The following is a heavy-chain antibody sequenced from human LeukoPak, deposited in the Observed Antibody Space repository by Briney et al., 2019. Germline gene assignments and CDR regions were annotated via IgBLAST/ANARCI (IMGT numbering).Heavy chain of an antibody. CDR2: ISYDGSNE. CDR3: ARVSYSSSWYPDYYYYYMDV. V-gene: IGHV3-30*04. J-gene: IGHJ6*03. Sequence: GGSLRLSCAASGFTFSSYVMHWVHQAPGKGLEWVAIISYDGSNEYYADSVKGRFTISRDNSKNTLYLQMNSLRAEDTAVFYCARVSYSSSWYPDYYYYYMDVWGKGTTVTISS. D-gene: IGHD6-13*01. CDR1: GFTFSSYV.